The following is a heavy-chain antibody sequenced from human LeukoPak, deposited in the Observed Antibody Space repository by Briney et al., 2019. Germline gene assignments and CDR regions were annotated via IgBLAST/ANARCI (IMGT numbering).Heavy chain of an antibody. Sequence: SETLSLTCTVSGGSISSYYWSWIRQPPGKGLEWIGSIYHSGSTYYNPSLKSRVTISVDTSKNQFSLKLSSVTAADTAVYYCARAMVEQWLIYDYWGQGTLVTVSS. CDR3: ARAMVEQWLIYDY. CDR2: IYHSGST. V-gene: IGHV4-38-2*02. J-gene: IGHJ4*02. CDR1: GGSISSYY. D-gene: IGHD6-19*01.